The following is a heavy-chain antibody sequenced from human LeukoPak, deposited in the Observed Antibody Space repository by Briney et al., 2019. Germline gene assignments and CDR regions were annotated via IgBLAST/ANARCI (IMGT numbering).Heavy chain of an antibody. CDR2: ISSSSSYI. V-gene: IGHV3-21*01. D-gene: IGHD2-2*01. CDR1: GFTFSSYS. CDR3: ARDGGYCSSTSCHLFDY. J-gene: IGHJ4*02. Sequence: GGSLRLSCAAAGFTFSSYSRNWDRQAPGKGLEWVSSISSSSSYIYYADSVKGRFTISRDNAKNSLYLQMNSLRAEDTAVYYCARDGGYCSSTSCHLFDYWGQGTLVTVSS.